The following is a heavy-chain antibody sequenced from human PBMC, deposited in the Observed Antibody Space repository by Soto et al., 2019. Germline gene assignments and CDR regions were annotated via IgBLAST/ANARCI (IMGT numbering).Heavy chain of an antibody. Sequence: EVQLVETGGGLIQPGGSLRLSCAASGFTVSSNYMSWVRQAPGKGLEWVSVIYSGGSTYYADSVKGRFTISRDNSKNTLYLQMNSLRAEDTAVYDCATNDYGGTINYYYSGMDYWCQGTTVTVSS. CDR1: GFTVSSNY. J-gene: IGHJ6*02. V-gene: IGHV3-53*02. CDR3: ATNDYGGTINYYYSGMDY. CDR2: IYSGGST. D-gene: IGHD4-17*01.